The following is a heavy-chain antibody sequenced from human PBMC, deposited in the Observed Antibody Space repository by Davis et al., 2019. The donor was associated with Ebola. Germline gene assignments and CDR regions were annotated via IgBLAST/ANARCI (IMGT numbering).Heavy chain of an antibody. J-gene: IGHJ6*02. CDR2: INSDGSST. CDR1: GFTFSSYW. V-gene: IGHV3-74*01. Sequence: HTGGSLRLSCAASGFTFSSYWMHWVRHAPGKGLVWVSRINSDGSSTSYADSVKGRFTISRDNAKNSLYLQMNSLRAEDTAVYYCARVSNKFGMDVWGQGTTVTVSS. D-gene: IGHD1/OR15-1a*01. CDR3: ARVSNKFGMDV.